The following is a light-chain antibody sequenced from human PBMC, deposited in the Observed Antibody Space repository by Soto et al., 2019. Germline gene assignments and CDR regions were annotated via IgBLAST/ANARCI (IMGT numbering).Light chain of an antibody. CDR1: SSDVGGYNY. J-gene: IGLJ1*01. CDR3: TSYAGNNKYV. Sequence: QSALTQPPSASGSPGQSVTISCTGTSSDVGGYNYVSWYHQHPGKAPKLMIYEVTKWPSGVPDRFSGSKSGNTASLTVSGLQAEDEADYYCTSYAGNNKYVFGTGTKLTVL. V-gene: IGLV2-8*01. CDR2: EVT.